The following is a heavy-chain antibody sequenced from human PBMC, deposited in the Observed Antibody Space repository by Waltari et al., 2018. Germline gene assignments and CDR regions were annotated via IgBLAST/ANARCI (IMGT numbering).Heavy chain of an antibody. CDR2: VNHSGTT. CDR1: GASFSNYY. Sequence: QVQLQQWGAGLLKPSETLSLTCAVYGASFSNYYCNWIRQSPGKGLEWIGEVNHSGTTNYNPSLNSRVTISLDTSKNQFSLKLTSVTAADTAVYYCATTRGYELLSSFDFWGQGTLVTVSS. D-gene: IGHD3-10*01. J-gene: IGHJ4*02. V-gene: IGHV4-34*02. CDR3: ATTRGYELLSSFDF.